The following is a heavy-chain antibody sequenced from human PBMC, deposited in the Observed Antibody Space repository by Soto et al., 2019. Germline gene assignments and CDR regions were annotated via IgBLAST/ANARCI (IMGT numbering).Heavy chain of an antibody. CDR3: ARGSRDSYPGSRIFDL. CDR1: GFTVSNNY. J-gene: IGHJ4*02. CDR2: IYSDGST. D-gene: IGHD3-10*01. V-gene: IGHV3-53*01. Sequence: GGSLRLSCAPSGFTVSNNYMNWVRQAPGKGLEWVSIIYSDGSTYYADYVKGRFTISRDNSKNTLYLQMDSLRAEDTAVYFCARGSRDSYPGSRIFDLWGRGTRVTVSS.